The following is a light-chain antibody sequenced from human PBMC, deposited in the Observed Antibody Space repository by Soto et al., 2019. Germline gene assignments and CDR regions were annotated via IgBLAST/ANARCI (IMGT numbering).Light chain of an antibody. CDR3: QQYNNWPPTT. CDR1: QSVSSS. CDR2: GAS. Sequence: IVMTQSPATLSVSPGERANLSCRASQSVSSSLAWYQQKPGQAPRLLIYGASTRAIGIPARFSGSGSGTEFTLTISSLQSEDFEVYYCQQYNNWPPTTFGQGTKVDIK. J-gene: IGKJ1*01. V-gene: IGKV3-15*01.